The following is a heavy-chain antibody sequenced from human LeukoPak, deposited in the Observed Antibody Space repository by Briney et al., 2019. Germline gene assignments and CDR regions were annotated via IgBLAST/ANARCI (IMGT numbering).Heavy chain of an antibody. CDR3: AKDNYGGVYAS. D-gene: IGHD3-16*01. V-gene: IGHV3-23*01. CDR2: ISDVVAHT. Sequence: GESLRLSCAASGFIFRNFGMSWIRQAPGKGLEWVSHISDVVAHTWYADPVKGRFIISRDNSNNRVFLQMNSLRPEDTALYYCAKDNYGGVYASWGQGTLVTVSS. J-gene: IGHJ5*02. CDR1: GFIFRNFG.